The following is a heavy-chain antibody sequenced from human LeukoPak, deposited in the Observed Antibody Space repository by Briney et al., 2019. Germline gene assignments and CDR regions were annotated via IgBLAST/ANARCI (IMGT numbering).Heavy chain of an antibody. CDR2: IIPILGIA. CDR3: ARGTSRENYDFCLW. D-gene: IGHD3-3*01. Sequence: GASVKVSCKASGGTFSSYAISWVRQAPGQGLEWMGRIIPILGIANYAQKFQGRVTITADKSTSTAYMELSSLRSDDTAVYYCARGTSRENYDFCLWWGQGTLVTVSS. CDR1: GGTFSSYA. J-gene: IGHJ4*02. V-gene: IGHV1-69*04.